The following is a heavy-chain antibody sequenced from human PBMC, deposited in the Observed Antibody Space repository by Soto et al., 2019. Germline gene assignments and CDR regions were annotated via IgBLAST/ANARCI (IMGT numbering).Heavy chain of an antibody. CDR1: GGSISSGGYY. V-gene: IGHV4-39*07. CDR3: ARDPANLALAVAYFDS. CDR2: ISHTGRT. J-gene: IGHJ4*02. D-gene: IGHD2-15*01. Sequence: ASETLSLTCTVSGGSISSGGYYWSWIRQHPGKGLEWIGSISHTGRTSYNPSLKSRVSISVDTSKNQFSLTLTSVTAADTAVYYCARDPANLALAVAYFDSWGQGTLVTVSS.